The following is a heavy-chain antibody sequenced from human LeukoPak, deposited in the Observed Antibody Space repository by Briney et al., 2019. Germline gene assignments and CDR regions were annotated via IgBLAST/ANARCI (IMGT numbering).Heavy chain of an antibody. V-gene: IGHV3-11*01. D-gene: IGHD6-6*01. Sequence: GGSLRLSCAASGFTFSDYYMSWISQAPGKGLEWVSHINTGGSIIDYADSVRGRFTISRDNDKNSLYLQMNSLRAEDTAVYYCARRSSYYYYLGVWGKRTTVTISS. J-gene: IGHJ6*03. CDR3: ARRSSYYYYLGV. CDR2: INTGGSII. CDR1: GFTFSDYY.